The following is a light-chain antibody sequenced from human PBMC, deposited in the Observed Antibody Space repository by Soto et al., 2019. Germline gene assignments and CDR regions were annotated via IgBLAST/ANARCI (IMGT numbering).Light chain of an antibody. CDR1: QSVSSY. Sequence: EIVLTQSPATLSLSPGERATLSCRASQSVSSYLAWYQQKPGQAPRLLIYDTSKRATGIPARFSGSGSGTDFTLTISNLDPEDFAVYYCQQRTNWPRSFTFGPGTKVDIK. CDR2: DTS. V-gene: IGKV3-11*01. J-gene: IGKJ3*01. CDR3: QQRTNWPRSFT.